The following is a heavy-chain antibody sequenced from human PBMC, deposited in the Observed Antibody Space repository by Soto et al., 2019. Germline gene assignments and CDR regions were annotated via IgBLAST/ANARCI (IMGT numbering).Heavy chain of an antibody. D-gene: IGHD3-22*01. CDR2: ISGTGNST. CDR1: GFMFSSYA. J-gene: IGHJ4*02. CDR3: AKALGYYYDSSGYH. V-gene: IGHV3-23*01. Sequence: EVQLLESGGGLVQPGGSLRHSCAASGFMFSSYAMSWVRQAPGKGLEWVSGISGTGNSTYYADSVKGRFTISRDNSKNTLYLQMNSLRAEDTAVYYCAKALGYYYDSSGYHWGQGNLVTASS.